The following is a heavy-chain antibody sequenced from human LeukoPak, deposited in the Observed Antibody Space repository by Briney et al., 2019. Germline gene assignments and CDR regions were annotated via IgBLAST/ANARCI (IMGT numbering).Heavy chain of an antibody. CDR2: ISSSGGTI. V-gene: IGHV3-11*04. CDR1: GFTFSDYY. D-gene: IGHD5-18*01. CDR3: ARDMDTAMVTGSPFDY. J-gene: IGHJ4*02. Sequence: GGSLRLSCAASGFTFSDYYMSWIRQAPGKGLEWVSYISSSGGTINSADSVKGRFTISRDNAKNSLYLQMNSLRAEDTAVYYCARDMDTAMVTGSPFDYWGQGTLVTVSS.